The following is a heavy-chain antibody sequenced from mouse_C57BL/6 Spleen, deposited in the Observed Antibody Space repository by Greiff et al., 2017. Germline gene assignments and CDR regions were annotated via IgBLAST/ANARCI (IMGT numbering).Heavy chain of an antibody. CDR3: ARFSSHYYGSSYSHFDY. V-gene: IGHV1-53*01. Sequence: QVQLKQPGTELVKPGASVKLSCKASGYTFTSYWMHWVKQRPGQGLEWIGNINPSNGGTNYNEKFKSKATLTVDKSSSTAYMQLSSLTSEDSAVYYCARFSSHYYGSSYSHFDYWGQGTTLTVSS. D-gene: IGHD1-1*01. J-gene: IGHJ2*01. CDR1: GYTFTSYW. CDR2: INPSNGGT.